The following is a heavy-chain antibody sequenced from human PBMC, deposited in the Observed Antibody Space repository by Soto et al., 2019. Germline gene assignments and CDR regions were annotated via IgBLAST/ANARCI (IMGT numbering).Heavy chain of an antibody. V-gene: IGHV3-21*01. CDR3: AKELAGVTDAFDI. CDR1: GVTFSTYS. Sequence: PGGSLRLSCAASGVTFSTYSMNWVRQAPGKGLEWVSSISSSSSYIYYADSVKGRFTISRDNAKNTLYLQMNSLRAEDTAVYYCAKELAGVTDAFDIWGQGTMVTVSS. D-gene: IGHD3-10*01. CDR2: ISSSSSYI. J-gene: IGHJ3*02.